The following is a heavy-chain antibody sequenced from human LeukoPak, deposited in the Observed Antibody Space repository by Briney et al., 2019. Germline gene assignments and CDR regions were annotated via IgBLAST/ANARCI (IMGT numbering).Heavy chain of an antibody. D-gene: IGHD2-21*02. Sequence: QPGGSLRLSCAASGFPVNKYEMHWVRQAPGKGLEWVSYIDAGATSTNYADSVWGRFTLSRDNAQNSVHLQMDSLRDEDTAVYYCVRGRLLRSTKYFDYWGQGALVTLSS. CDR1: GFPVNKYE. V-gene: IGHV3-48*03. J-gene: IGHJ4*02. CDR3: VRGRLLRSTKYFDY. CDR2: IDAGATST.